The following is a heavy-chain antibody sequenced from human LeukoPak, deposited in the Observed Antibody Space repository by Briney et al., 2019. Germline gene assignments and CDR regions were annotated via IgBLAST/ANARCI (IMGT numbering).Heavy chain of an antibody. V-gene: IGHV3-23*01. D-gene: IGHD6-19*01. J-gene: IGHJ4*02. CDR3: AKGRGAFSSGWFFDY. Sequence: GGSLRLSCGVSGITLSNYGMSWVRQAPGKGLEWVSAILGAGDSTFYADSVKGRFTISRDNSKNTLYLQMNSLTADDTAIYYCAKGRGAFSSGWFFDYWGQGTLVTVSS. CDR2: ILGAGDST. CDR1: GITLSNYG.